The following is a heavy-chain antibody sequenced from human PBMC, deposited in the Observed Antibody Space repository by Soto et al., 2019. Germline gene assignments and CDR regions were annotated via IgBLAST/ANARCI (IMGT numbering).Heavy chain of an antibody. J-gene: IGHJ4*02. V-gene: IGHV3-23*01. CDR1: GFTFSIYA. CDR3: AKDAPGSGWLSDY. Sequence: PGGSLRLSCAASGFTFSIYAMTWVRQAPGKGLEWVSTIGGSGGDTSYADFVRGQFTISRDNSRNTLYLQMHSLRAEDTAVYYCAKDAPGSGWLSDYWGQGTLVT. CDR2: IGGSGGDT. D-gene: IGHD3-22*01.